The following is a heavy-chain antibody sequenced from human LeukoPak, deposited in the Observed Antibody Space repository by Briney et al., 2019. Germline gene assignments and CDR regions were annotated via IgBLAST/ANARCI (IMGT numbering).Heavy chain of an antibody. V-gene: IGHV1-18*01. CDR1: GYTFTSYG. J-gene: IGHJ4*02. Sequence: ASVKVSCKASGYTFTSYGISWVRQAPGQGLEWMGWISAYNGNTNYAQKLQGRVTMTTDTSTSTAYMELRSLRSDDTAVYYCARVGYYDSSGANGDYWGQGTLVTVSS. D-gene: IGHD3-22*01. CDR2: ISAYNGNT. CDR3: ARVGYYDSSGANGDY.